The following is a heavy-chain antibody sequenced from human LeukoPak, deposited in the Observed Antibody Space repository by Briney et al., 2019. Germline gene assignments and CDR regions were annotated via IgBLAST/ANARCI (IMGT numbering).Heavy chain of an antibody. J-gene: IGHJ3*02. Sequence: SETLSLTCTVSGASITSYYWSWIRQPPGKGLEWIGFFSYSGSANYHPSLKSRVTISVDTSKNQFSLSLTSVTAADTAVYYCARPASSSWLEAFDIWGQGTMVTVSS. CDR3: ARPASSSWLEAFDI. D-gene: IGHD6-13*01. V-gene: IGHV4-59*08. CDR2: FSYSGSA. CDR1: GASITSYY.